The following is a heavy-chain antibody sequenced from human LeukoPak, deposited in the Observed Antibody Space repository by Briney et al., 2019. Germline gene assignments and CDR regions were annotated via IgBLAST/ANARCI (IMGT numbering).Heavy chain of an antibody. CDR1: GGSISSYY. CDR2: IYYSGST. V-gene: IGHV4-59*01. CDR3: AREEAVAGGAFDI. Sequence: SETLSLTCTVSGGSISSYYWSWIRQPPGKALEGIGYIYYSGSTNYNPSPKSRVTISVDTSKNQFSLKLSSVSAADTAVYSCAREEAVAGGAFDIWGQGTMVTVSS. D-gene: IGHD6-19*01. J-gene: IGHJ3*02.